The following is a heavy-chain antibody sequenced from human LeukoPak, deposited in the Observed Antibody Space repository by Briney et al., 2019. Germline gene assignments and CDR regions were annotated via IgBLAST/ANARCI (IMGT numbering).Heavy chain of an antibody. CDR2: ISGST. CDR1: GFTFSSYA. V-gene: IGHV3-23*01. D-gene: IGHD5-12*01. J-gene: IGHJ4*02. Sequence: GGSLRLSCAASGFTFSSYAMSWVRQAPGKGLEWVSGISGSTCYADSVKGRFTISRDNSKNTLYLQMNSLRAEDTAVYYCAKLGYSGYDPKDYWGQGTLVTVSS. CDR3: AKLGYSGYDPKDY.